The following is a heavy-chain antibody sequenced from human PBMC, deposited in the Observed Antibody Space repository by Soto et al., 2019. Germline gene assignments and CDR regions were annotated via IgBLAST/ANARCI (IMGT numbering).Heavy chain of an antibody. J-gene: IGHJ4*02. CDR2: ISYDGSNK. Sequence: PGGSLGLSCAASGFTFSSYGMHWVRQAPGKGLEWVAVISYDGSNKYYADSVKGRFTISRDNSKNTLYLQMNSLRAEDTAVYYCAKDFSYYYDSIGYFDYWGQGTLVTVSS. CDR3: AKDFSYYYDSIGYFDY. CDR1: GFTFSSYG. V-gene: IGHV3-30*18. D-gene: IGHD3-22*01.